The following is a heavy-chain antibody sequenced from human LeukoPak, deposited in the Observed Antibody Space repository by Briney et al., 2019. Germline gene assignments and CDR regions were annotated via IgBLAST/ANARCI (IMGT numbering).Heavy chain of an antibody. CDR2: IYHSGST. CDR1: GGSISSGGYS. D-gene: IGHD3-16*02. Sequence: SETLSLTCAVSGGSISSGGYSWSWIRQPPGKGLEWIGYIYHSGSTYYNPSLKSRVTISVDRSKNQFSLKLSSVTAADTAVYYCARGGNRLSVGDAFDIWGQGTMVTVSS. V-gene: IGHV4-30-2*01. CDR3: ARGGNRLSVGDAFDI. J-gene: IGHJ3*02.